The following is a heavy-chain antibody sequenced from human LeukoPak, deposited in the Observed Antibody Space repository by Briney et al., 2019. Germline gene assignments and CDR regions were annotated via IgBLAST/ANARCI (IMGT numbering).Heavy chain of an antibody. D-gene: IGHD3-9*01. V-gene: IGHV1-46*01. CDR3: ARPFEKYYDILTGYWTLDY. CDR1: GYTFTSYY. CDR2: INPSGGST. J-gene: IGHJ4*02. Sequence: GASVKVSCKASGYTFTSYYMHWVRQAPGQRLEWMGIINPSGGSTSYAQKFQGRVTMTRDTSTSTVYMELSSLRSEDTAVYYCARPFEKYYDILTGYWTLDYLGQGTLVTVSS.